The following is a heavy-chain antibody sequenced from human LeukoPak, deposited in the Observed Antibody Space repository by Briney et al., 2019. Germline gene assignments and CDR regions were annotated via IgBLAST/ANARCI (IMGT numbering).Heavy chain of an antibody. CDR1: GYTFTGYH. V-gene: IGHV1-2*02. J-gene: IGHJ4*02. Sequence: AASVKVSCKASGYTFTGYHMHWVRQAPGQGLEWMGWINPNSGGTNYAQKFQGRVTMTRDTSISTAYMELSRLRSDDTAVYYCARADSSGYRYGYWGQGTLVTVSS. D-gene: IGHD3-22*01. CDR2: INPNSGGT. CDR3: ARADSSGYRYGY.